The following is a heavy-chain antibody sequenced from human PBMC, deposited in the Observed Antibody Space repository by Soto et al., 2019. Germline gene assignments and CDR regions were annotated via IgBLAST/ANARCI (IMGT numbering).Heavy chain of an antibody. J-gene: IGHJ6*02. CDR3: ARDTYDYGDYLYYYYYGMDV. V-gene: IGHV3-33*01. CDR1: GFTFSSYG. Sequence: QVQLVESGGGVVQPGRSLRLSCAASGFTFSSYGMHWVRQAPGKGLEWVAVIWYDGSNKYYADSVKGRFTISRDNSKNTLYLQMNSLRAEDTAVHYCARDTYDYGDYLYYYYYGMDVWGQGTTVTVSS. CDR2: IWYDGSNK. D-gene: IGHD4-17*01.